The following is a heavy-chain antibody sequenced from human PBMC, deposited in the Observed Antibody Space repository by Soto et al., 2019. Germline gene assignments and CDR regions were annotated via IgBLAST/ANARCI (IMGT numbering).Heavy chain of an antibody. D-gene: IGHD2-21*02. J-gene: IGHJ3*02. V-gene: IGHV3-23*01. CDR1: GFTFSSYA. Sequence: GGSLRLSCAASGFTFSSYAMSWVRQAPGKGLEWVSAISGSGGSTYYADSVKGRFTISRDNSKNTLYLQMNSLRAEDTAVYYCAKDSTTNCGGDCYFAFDIWGQGTMVTVSS. CDR2: ISGSGGST. CDR3: AKDSTTNCGGDCYFAFDI.